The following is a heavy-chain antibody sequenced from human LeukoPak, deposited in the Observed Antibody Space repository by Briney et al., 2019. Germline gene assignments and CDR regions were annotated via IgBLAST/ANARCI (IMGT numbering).Heavy chain of an antibody. CDR3: ARDRKHFGVVIIGEFDY. D-gene: IGHD3-3*01. CDR1: GFTFVGNA. CDR2: ISGSGDT. V-gene: IGHV3-23*01. Sequence: GGSLRLSCAASGFTFVGNAVTWVRQAPGKGLEWVSTISGSGDTYYADSVKGRFTISRDNSKNTLYLQMNSLRAEDTAVYYCARDRKHFGVVIIGEFDYWGQGTLVTVSS. J-gene: IGHJ4*02.